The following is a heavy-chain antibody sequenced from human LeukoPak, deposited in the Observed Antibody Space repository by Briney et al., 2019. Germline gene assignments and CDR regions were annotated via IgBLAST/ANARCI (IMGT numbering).Heavy chain of an antibody. J-gene: IGHJ4*02. CDR2: IYYTGST. D-gene: IGHD6-13*01. CDR3: ARGYYSSSWYYFDY. CDR1: GGSISSYC. V-gene: IGHV4-59*01. Sequence: SETLSLTCTVSGGSISSYCWSWIRQPPGKGLEWIGYIYYTGSTNYNPSLKSRVTISVDTSKNQFSLKLSSVTAADTAVYYCARGYYSSSWYYFDYWGQGTLVTVSS.